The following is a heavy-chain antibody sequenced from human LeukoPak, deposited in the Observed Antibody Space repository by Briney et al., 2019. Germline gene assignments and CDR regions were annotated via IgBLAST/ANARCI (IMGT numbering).Heavy chain of an antibody. Sequence: PSETLSLTCTVSGGSISSYYWSWIRQPPGKGLEWIGYIYYSGSTNYNPSLKSRVTISVDTSKNQFSLKLSSVTAADTAVYYCAREILGYCSSTSCPTYYYYYMDVWGKGTTVTVSS. V-gene: IGHV4-59*01. CDR2: IYYSGST. CDR3: AREILGYCSSTSCPTYYYYYMDV. D-gene: IGHD2-2*01. CDR1: GGSISSYY. J-gene: IGHJ6*03.